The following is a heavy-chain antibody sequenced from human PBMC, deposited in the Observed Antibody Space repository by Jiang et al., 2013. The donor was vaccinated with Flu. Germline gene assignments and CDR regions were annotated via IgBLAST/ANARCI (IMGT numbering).Heavy chain of an antibody. J-gene: IGHJ5*02. V-gene: IGHV1-69*01. CDR2: IIPIFGTA. D-gene: IGHD2-2*01. Sequence: GAEVKKPGSSVKVSCKASGGTFSSYAISWVRQAPGQGLEWMGGIIPIFGTANYAQKFQGRVTITADESTSTAYMELSSLRSEDTAVYYCARGGTIVVVPFAGWFDPWGPGNPGSPSPQ. CDR1: GGTFSSYA. CDR3: ARGGTIVVVPFAGWFDP.